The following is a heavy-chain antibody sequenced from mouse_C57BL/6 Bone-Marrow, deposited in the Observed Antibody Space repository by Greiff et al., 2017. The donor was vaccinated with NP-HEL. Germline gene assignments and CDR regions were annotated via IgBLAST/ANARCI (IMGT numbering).Heavy chain of an antibody. D-gene: IGHD1-1*02. CDR3: TTVGFDY. CDR2: IDPENGDT. J-gene: IGHJ2*01. CDR1: GFNIKDDY. Sequence: EVQLHQSGAELVRPGASVKLSCTASGFNIKDDYMHWVKQRPEQGLEWIGWIDPENGDTEYASKFQGKATITADTSSNTAYLQLSSLTSEDTAVYYCTTVGFDYWGQGTTLTVSS. V-gene: IGHV14-4*01.